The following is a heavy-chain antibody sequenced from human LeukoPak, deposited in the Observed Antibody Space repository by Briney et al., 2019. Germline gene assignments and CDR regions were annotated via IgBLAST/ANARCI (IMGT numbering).Heavy chain of an antibody. CDR2: ISYSWNT. V-gene: IGHV4-39*07. CDR3: ARRRGGWYLVYFDY. D-gene: IGHD6-19*01. CDR1: GGSITTKNYY. J-gene: IGHJ4*02. Sequence: PSETLSLTCTVSGGSITTKNYYWGWIRQTPGTGLEWIGSISYSWNTYYNPSLKSRVSISLDTSKNQFSLKLSSVTAADTAVYYCARRRGGWYLVYFDYWGQGTLVTVSS.